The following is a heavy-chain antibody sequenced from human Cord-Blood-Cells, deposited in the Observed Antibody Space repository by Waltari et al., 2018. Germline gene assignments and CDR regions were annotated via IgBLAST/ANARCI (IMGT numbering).Heavy chain of an antibody. D-gene: IGHD3-3*01. CDR1: GYTFTGYD. CDR2: INPNSGGT. J-gene: IGHJ3*02. V-gene: IGHV1-2*02. Sequence: QVQLVQSGAEVKKPGASVKVSCKASGYTFTGYDMHRVRQAPGQGLEWMGWINPNSGGTNYAQKFQGRVTMTRDTSISTAYMELSRLRSDDTAVYYCARSYYDFWSGYYYAFDIWGQGTMVTVSS. CDR3: ARSYYDFWSGYYYAFDI.